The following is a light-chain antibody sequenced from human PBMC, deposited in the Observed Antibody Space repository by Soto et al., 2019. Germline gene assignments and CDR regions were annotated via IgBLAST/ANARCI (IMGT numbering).Light chain of an antibody. CDR1: QSVGSS. V-gene: IGKV3-15*01. CDR3: QQYDDWPLT. CDR2: DSS. J-gene: IGKJ3*01. Sequence: VLTQSPATLSVSPGEGATLSCRASQSVGSSLAWYQQKPGQAPRLLMFDSSTRATGVPAKFSGSGSGTEFTLTISSLQAEDFPIYFCQQYDDWPLTFGPGTRVDI.